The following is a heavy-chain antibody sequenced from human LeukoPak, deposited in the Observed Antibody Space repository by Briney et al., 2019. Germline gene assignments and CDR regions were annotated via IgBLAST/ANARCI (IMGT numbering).Heavy chain of an antibody. V-gene: IGHV1-2*02. CDR3: ARVGVDLWFDP. CDR2: INPNSGDT. CDR1: GYTFTDYY. Sequence: ASVKVSCKASGYTFTDYYMHWVRQTPGQGLEWVGWINPNSGDTNYAQKFQGRVTMTRDTSISTAYMELSRLRSDDTAVYYCARVGVDLWFDPWGQGTLVTVSS. J-gene: IGHJ5*02. D-gene: IGHD3/OR15-3a*01.